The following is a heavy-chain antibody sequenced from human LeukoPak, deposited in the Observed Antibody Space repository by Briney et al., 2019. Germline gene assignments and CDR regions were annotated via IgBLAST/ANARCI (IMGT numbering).Heavy chain of an antibody. CDR3: ARDTGGSSSSGKVY. Sequence: GESLRLSRAASGFTFSSYSMNWVRQAPGKGLEWVSSISSSSSYIYYADSVKGRFTISRDNAKNSLYLQMNSLRAEDTAVYYCARDTGGSSSSGKVYWGQGTLVTVSS. V-gene: IGHV3-21*01. D-gene: IGHD6-6*01. J-gene: IGHJ4*02. CDR2: ISSSSSYI. CDR1: GFTFSSYS.